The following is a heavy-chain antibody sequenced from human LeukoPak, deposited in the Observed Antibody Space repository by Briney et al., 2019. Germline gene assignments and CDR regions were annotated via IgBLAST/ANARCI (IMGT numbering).Heavy chain of an antibody. CDR2: ISSSSSYI. CDR3: ARDLHAYSSSWYVNWFDP. V-gene: IGHV3-21*01. CDR1: GFTFSSYE. D-gene: IGHD6-13*01. J-gene: IGHJ5*02. Sequence: PGGSLRLSCAASGFTFSSYEMNWVRQAPGKGLEWVSSISSSSSYIYYADSVKGRFTISRDNAKNSLYLQMNSLRAEDTAVYYCARDLHAYSSSWYVNWFDPWGQGTLVTVSS.